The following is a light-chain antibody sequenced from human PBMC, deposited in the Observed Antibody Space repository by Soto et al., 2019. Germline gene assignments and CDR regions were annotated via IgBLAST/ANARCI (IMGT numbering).Light chain of an antibody. CDR2: NVY. CDR1: SSDVGAYNF. V-gene: IGLV2-14*03. Sequence: HSALPQPASVSGSPGQSITISCTGTSSDVGAYNFVSWHQQHPGKAPKLMIYNVYDRPSGISYRFSGSKSGNTASLTISGLQGEDEADYYCSAYTVSRTYVFGTGTKVTVL. J-gene: IGLJ1*01. CDR3: SAYTVSRTYV.